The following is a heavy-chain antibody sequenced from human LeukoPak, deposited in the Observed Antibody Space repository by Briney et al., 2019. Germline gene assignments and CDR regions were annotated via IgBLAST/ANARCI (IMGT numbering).Heavy chain of an antibody. V-gene: IGHV1-2*02. J-gene: IGHJ6*03. CDR1: GYTFTGYY. CDR3: ARAGLGYSSSWDYYYYMDV. D-gene: IGHD6-13*01. CDR2: INPNSGGT. Sequence: ASVKVSCKASGYTFTGYYMHWVRQAPGQGLEWMGWINPNSGGTNYAQRFQGRVTMTRDTSISTVYMELSRLRSDDTAVYYCARAGLGYSSSWDYYYYMDVWGKGTTVTVSS.